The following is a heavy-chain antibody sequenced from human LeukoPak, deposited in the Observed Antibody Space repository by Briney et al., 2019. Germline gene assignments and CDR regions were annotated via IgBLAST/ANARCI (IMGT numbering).Heavy chain of an antibody. CDR2: IYTSGST. CDR3: ARETGSSRWFDP. D-gene: IGHD1-26*01. J-gene: IGHJ5*02. Sequence: SETLSLTCTVSGGSNSSYYGSWIRQAAGKGLEWIGRIYTSGSTNYNPSLKSRVTMSVDMSKNQFSLNLTSVTAADTAVYYCARETGSSRWFDPWGQGTLVTVSS. V-gene: IGHV4-4*07. CDR1: GGSNSSYY.